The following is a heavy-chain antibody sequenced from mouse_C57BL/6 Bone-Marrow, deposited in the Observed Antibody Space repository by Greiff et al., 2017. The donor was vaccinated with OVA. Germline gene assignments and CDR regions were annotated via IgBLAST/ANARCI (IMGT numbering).Heavy chain of an antibody. J-gene: IGHJ2*01. CDR2: INPNNGGT. Sequence: VQLQQSGPELVKPGASVKMSCKASGYTFTDYNMHWVKQSHGKSLEWIGYINPNNGGTSYNQKFKGKATLTVNKSSSTAYMELRSLTSEDSAVYYCAITEGAQATGYWGKGTTLTVSS. CDR3: AITEGAQATGY. V-gene: IGHV1-22*01. D-gene: IGHD3-2*02. CDR1: GYTFTDYN.